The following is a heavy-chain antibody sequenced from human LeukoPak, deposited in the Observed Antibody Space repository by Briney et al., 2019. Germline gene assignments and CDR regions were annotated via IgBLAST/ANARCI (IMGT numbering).Heavy chain of an antibody. J-gene: IGHJ4*02. CDR1: GFTFDDYA. V-gene: IGHV3-9*01. CDR2: ISWNSGSI. D-gene: IGHD6-13*01. Sequence: GGSLRLSCAASGFTFDDYAMHWVRHAPGKGLEWVSGISWNSGSIGYADSVKGRFTISRDNAKNSLYLQMNSLRAEDTALYYCAKTGIAAAGIPESFDYWGQGTLVTVSS. CDR3: AKTGIAAAGIPESFDY.